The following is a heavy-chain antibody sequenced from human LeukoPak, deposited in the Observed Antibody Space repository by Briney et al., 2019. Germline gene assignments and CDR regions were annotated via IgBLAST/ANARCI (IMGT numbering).Heavy chain of an antibody. CDR3: AKDLSWGATDY. V-gene: IGHV3-74*01. J-gene: IGHJ4*02. CDR1: GFVFSNNW. Sequence: GGSLRLSCAASGFVFSNNWMYWVRQAPGRGLVWVSRINSDGSSIAYADSVKGRFPISRDNAKNTLFLQMNSLTVEDTAMYYCAKDLSWGATDYWGQGTLVTVSP. D-gene: IGHD6-13*01. CDR2: INSDGSSI.